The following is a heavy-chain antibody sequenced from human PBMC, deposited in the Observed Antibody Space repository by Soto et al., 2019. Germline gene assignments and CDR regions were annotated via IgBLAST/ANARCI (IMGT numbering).Heavy chain of an antibody. CDR3: AALGGGTTDYYYMDV. D-gene: IGHD1-7*01. CDR2: MNPNSGNT. J-gene: IGHJ6*03. CDR1: GYTFTSYD. Sequence: ASVKVSCKASGYTFTSYDINWVRQATGQGLEWMGWMNPNSGNTGYAQKFQGGVTMTRKTSISTAYMELGSLGSGDTAVYYCAALGGGTTDYYYMDVWGKGTTVTVSS. V-gene: IGHV1-8*01.